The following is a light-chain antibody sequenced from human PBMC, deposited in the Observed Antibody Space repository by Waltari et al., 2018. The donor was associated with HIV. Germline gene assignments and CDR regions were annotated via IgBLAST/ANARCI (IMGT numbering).Light chain of an antibody. CDR3: SSYTSTSTVYV. CDR1: SSDVGGYNS. Sequence: QSALTQPASVSGSPGQSITISCTGTSSDVGGYNSVSWYQLQPGKAPKLIIYAVSNRPSGVSKRFSGSQSDNTASLAISGLQAEDEADYYCSSYTSTSTVYVFGTGTEVTVL. V-gene: IGLV2-14*03. CDR2: AVS. J-gene: IGLJ1*01.